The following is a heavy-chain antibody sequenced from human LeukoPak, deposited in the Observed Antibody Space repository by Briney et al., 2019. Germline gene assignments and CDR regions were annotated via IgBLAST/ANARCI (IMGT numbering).Heavy chain of an antibody. V-gene: IGHV1-8*01. CDR1: RYTFTSYD. CDR3: ARVRYSYDAFDI. J-gene: IGHJ3*02. D-gene: IGHD5-18*01. CDR2: MNPNSGNT. Sequence: ASVKVSCKASRYTFTSYDINWVRQATGQGLEWMGWMNPNSGNTGYAQKFQGRVTMTRNTSISTAYMELSSLRSEDTAVYYCARVRYSYDAFDIWGQGTMVTVSS.